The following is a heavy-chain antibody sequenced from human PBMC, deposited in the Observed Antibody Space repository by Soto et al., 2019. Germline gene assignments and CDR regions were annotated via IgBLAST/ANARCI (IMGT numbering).Heavy chain of an antibody. CDR1: GGSISSGDYY. CDR3: AREGGDNWFDP. V-gene: IGHV4-30-4*01. Sequence: SETLSLTCTVSGGSISSGDYYWSWIRQPPGKGLEWIGYIYYSGSTFYNPSLKNRVTISLDTSKIQFSLKLSSVTAADTAVYYCAREGGDNWFDPWGQGTLVTVSS. J-gene: IGHJ5*02. CDR2: IYYSGST. D-gene: IGHD3-16*01.